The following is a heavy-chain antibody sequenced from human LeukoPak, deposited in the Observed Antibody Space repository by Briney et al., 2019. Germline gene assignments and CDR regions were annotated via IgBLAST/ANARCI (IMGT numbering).Heavy chain of an antibody. CDR3: ARETYGMDV. Sequence: SGGSLRLSCAASGFTFSSHLMHWVHQAPGKGLVWVSRISSDGTYTNYADSVRGRFAISRDNAKNTLYLQMNSLRAEDTAVYYCARETYGMDVWGQGTTVTVSS. CDR2: ISSDGTYT. J-gene: IGHJ6*02. CDR1: GFTFSSHL. V-gene: IGHV3-74*01.